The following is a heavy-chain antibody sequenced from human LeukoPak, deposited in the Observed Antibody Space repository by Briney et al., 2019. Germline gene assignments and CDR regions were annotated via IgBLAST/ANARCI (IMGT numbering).Heavy chain of an antibody. J-gene: IGHJ5*02. Sequence: SQTLSLTCTVSGGSISSGGYYWSWIRQHPGQGLEWIGYIHESGSTYYNPSLESRVTISVDTSKNQFSLKLRSVTAADTAMYYCARVTTAAWSDPWGHGTPVTVSS. V-gene: IGHV4-31*03. D-gene: IGHD4-11*01. CDR2: IHESGST. CDR3: ARVTTAAWSDP. CDR1: GGSISSGGYY.